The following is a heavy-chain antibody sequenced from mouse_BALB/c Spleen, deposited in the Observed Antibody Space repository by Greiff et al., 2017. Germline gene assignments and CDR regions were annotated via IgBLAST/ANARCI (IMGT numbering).Heavy chain of an antibody. CDR1: GFSLTSYG. J-gene: IGHJ2*01. CDR3: ARSLYDGYFDY. Sequence: VQLQQSGPGLVQPSQSLSITCTVSGFSLTSYGVHWVRQSPGKGLEWLGVIWIGGSTDYNAAFISRLSIGTDNSTSQVFFKMHSMQANDTAIYYCARSLYDGYFDYWGQGTTLTVSS. CDR2: IWIGGST. D-gene: IGHD2-3*01. V-gene: IGHV2-2*02.